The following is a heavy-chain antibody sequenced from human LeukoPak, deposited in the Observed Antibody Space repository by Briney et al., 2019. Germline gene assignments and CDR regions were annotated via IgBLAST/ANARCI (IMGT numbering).Heavy chain of an antibody. Sequence: TSETLSLTCTVSGDSINSGSYYWSWIRQPAGKGLEWIGRISSSGSANYNPSLKSRVTISVDTSKNQFSLRLSSVTAADTAVYYCARAIDYGDSYFDYWGQGTLVTVSS. J-gene: IGHJ4*02. CDR3: ARAIDYGDSYFDY. D-gene: IGHD4-17*01. CDR1: GDSINSGSYY. CDR2: ISSSGSA. V-gene: IGHV4-61*02.